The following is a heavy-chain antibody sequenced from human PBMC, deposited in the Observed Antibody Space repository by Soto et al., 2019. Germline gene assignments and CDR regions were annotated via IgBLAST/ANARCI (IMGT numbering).Heavy chain of an antibody. Sequence: EVQLVASGGGLVKPGDSLRLSCAGSGLTFSNVRMTWVRQAPGKGLEWIGRIKSKTDGGTADYPAAVKDRFTISRDDSNNTLYLQLNSLKTEDTAVYYCTTDYGWAFGIWGQGTMVTVSS. D-gene: IGHD4-17*01. CDR2: IKSKTDGGTA. J-gene: IGHJ3*02. CDR1: GLTFSNVR. CDR3: TTDYGWAFGI. V-gene: IGHV3-15*01.